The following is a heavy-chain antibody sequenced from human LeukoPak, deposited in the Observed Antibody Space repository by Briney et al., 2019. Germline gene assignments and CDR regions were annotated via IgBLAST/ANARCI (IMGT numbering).Heavy chain of an antibody. D-gene: IGHD3-10*01. V-gene: IGHV3-23*01. CDR3: ETDSFGELLRYYYYYGMDV. CDR2: RGCIGGST. J-gene: IGHJ6*02. CDR1: GCTYGSYS. Sequence: GGSVRLSCPGCGCTYGSYSRSGVGQAPGRGLEGVGARGCIGGSTYYADSVKGRFTIPRANSRTPLYLQMNSLTAEDTAVYYCETDSFGELLRYYYYYGMDVWGQGTTVTVSS.